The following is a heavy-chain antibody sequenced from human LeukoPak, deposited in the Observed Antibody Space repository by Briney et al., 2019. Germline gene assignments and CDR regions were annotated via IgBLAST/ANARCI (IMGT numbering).Heavy chain of an antibody. Sequence: PSETLSLTCGVYGGAFSGYYWSWIRQPPGKGLEWIGEINPRGSTNYNPSLKSRVTLSADTSKNQFSLTLNSVTAADTAVYYCARRRLGYYFDYWGQGTLVTVSS. CDR1: GGAFSGYY. D-gene: IGHD5-24*01. CDR2: INPRGST. CDR3: ARRRLGYYFDY. V-gene: IGHV4-34*01. J-gene: IGHJ4*02.